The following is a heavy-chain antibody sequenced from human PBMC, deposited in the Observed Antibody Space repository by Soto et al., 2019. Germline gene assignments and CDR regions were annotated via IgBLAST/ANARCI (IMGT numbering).Heavy chain of an antibody. CDR2: INPSGGST. CDR1: GYTFTSYY. Sequence: ASVKVSCKASGYTFTSYYMHWVRQAPGQGLEWMGIINPSGGSTSYAQKFQGRVTMTRDTSTSTVYMELSSLRSEDTAVYYCARDSRAAAAIRYYHYGMDVWGQGTTVTVSS. J-gene: IGHJ6*02. V-gene: IGHV1-46*01. CDR3: ARDSRAAAAIRYYHYGMDV. D-gene: IGHD6-13*01.